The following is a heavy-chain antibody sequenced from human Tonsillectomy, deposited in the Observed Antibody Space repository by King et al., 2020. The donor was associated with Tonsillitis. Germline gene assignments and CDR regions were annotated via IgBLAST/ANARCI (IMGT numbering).Heavy chain of an antibody. V-gene: IGHV3-33*01. CDR3: ARADRPDDVWSGYHDLPDY. J-gene: IGHJ4*02. D-gene: IGHD3-3*01. Sequence: VQLVESGGGVVQPGRSLRLSCAASGFTFSSYGMHWVRQAPGKGLEWVAVIWYDGSNKYYADSVKGRFTISRDNSKNTLYLQMNSLRAEDTAVYYCARADRPDDVWSGYHDLPDYWGQGTLVTVSS. CDR2: IWYDGSNK. CDR1: GFTFSSYG.